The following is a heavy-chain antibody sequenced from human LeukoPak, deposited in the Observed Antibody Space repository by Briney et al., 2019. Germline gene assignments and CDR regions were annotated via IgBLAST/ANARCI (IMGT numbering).Heavy chain of an antibody. CDR2: IIPIFGTA. Sequence: SVKVSCKASGGTFSSYAISWVRQAPGQGLEWMGGIIPIFGTANYAQKFQGRVTITADESTSTAYMELSSLRSEDTAVYYCARPAATFSAAFDYWGQGTLVTVSS. CDR3: ARPAATFSAAFDY. J-gene: IGHJ4*02. CDR1: GGTFSSYA. D-gene: IGHD2-2*01. V-gene: IGHV1-69*13.